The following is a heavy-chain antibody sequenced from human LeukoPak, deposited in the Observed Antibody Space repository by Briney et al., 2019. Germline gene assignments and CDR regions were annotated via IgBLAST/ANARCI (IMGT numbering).Heavy chain of an antibody. Sequence: PGGSLRLSCAASGFTVSSNYMSWVRQAPGKGLEWVSVIYSGGSTYYADSVKGRFTISRDNSKNTLYLQMNSLRAEDTAVYYCAKDQDGSGSYYNWVWFDPWGQGTLVTVSS. D-gene: IGHD3-10*01. CDR3: AKDQDGSGSYYNWVWFDP. J-gene: IGHJ5*02. CDR2: IYSGGST. V-gene: IGHV3-53*01. CDR1: GFTVSSNY.